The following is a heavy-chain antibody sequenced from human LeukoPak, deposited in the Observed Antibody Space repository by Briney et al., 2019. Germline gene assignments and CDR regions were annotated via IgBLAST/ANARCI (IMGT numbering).Heavy chain of an antibody. CDR3: ARAWGSGSYYRGSDY. CDR2: ISSSSSYI. CDR1: GFTFSSYS. D-gene: IGHD3-10*01. V-gene: IGHV3-21*01. J-gene: IGHJ4*02. Sequence: GGSLRLSCAASGFTFSSYSMNWVRQAPGKGLEWVSSISSSSSYIYYADSVKGRFTISRDDATNSLYPQMNSLRAEDTAVYYCARAWGSGSYYRGSDYWGQGTLVTVSS.